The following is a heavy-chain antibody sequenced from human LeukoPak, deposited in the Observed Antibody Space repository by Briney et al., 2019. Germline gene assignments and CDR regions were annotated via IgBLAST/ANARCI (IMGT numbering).Heavy chain of an antibody. Sequence: ASVKVSWKASGYTFTSYDINWVRQATGQGLEWMGWMNPNSGNTGYAQKFQGRVTITRNTSISTAYMELSSLRSEDTAVNYCTRGQLGYCSSTSCYRGWFDPWGQGTLVAVSS. CDR3: TRGQLGYCSSTSCYRGWFDP. J-gene: IGHJ5*02. V-gene: IGHV1-8*03. CDR2: MNPNSGNT. CDR1: GYTFTSYD. D-gene: IGHD2-2*01.